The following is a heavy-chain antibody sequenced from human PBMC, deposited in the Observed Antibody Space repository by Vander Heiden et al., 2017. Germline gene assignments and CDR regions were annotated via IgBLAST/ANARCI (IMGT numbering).Heavy chain of an antibody. CDR3: AREVDSAYCGGDCPPGGY. V-gene: IGHV3-30*04. Sequence: QVQLVESGGGVVQPGRSRRLSCAASGFTFSSYAMRWVRQAPGKGLEWVAVISYDGSNKYYADSVKGRFTISRDNSKNTLYLQMNSLRAEDTAVYYCAREVDSAYCGGDCPPGGYWGQGTLVTVSS. D-gene: IGHD2-21*02. CDR1: GFTFSSYA. J-gene: IGHJ4*02. CDR2: ISYDGSNK.